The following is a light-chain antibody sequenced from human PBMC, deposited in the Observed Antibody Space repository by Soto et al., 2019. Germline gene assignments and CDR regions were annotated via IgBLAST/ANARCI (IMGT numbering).Light chain of an antibody. V-gene: IGKV3-15*01. CDR1: QSVSSS. J-gene: IGKJ3*01. CDR2: GAS. CDR3: HQYNNWPPFT. Sequence: EIVMTQSPATLSVSPGERVTLSCRASQSVSSSLAWYQQKPGQAPTLLIYGASTRASGIPARFSGSGSGTEFPLTISSLQSEDFAVYYCHQYNNWPPFTFGPGTKVDIK.